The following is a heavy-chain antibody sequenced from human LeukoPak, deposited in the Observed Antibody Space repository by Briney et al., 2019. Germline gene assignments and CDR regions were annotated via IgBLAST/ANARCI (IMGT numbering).Heavy chain of an antibody. J-gene: IGHJ4*02. CDR3: VRDNPRQQGFAY. D-gene: IGHD6-13*01. CDR1: GFTFSRYA. CDR2: ISYDANIGSNK. Sequence: EGSLRLSCATSGFTFSRYAMHWVRQAPGKGLEWVALISYDANIGSNKYYADSVKGRFTISRDNSKNTLYLQMNSLRAEDTAVYYCVRDNPRQQGFAYWGQGTLVTVSS. V-gene: IGHV3-30-3*01.